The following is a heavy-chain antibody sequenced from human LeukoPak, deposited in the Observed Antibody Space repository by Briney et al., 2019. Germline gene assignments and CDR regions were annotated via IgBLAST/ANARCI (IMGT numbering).Heavy chain of an antibody. Sequence: PGGSLRLSCAASGFTFSSYWMHWVRQAPGKGLVWVSRFNSDGSSASYADSVKGRFTISRDNSQNTLYLETNSLRVEDTAMFHCAAAYCSTTACSPLAYWGQGILVTVSS. V-gene: IGHV3-74*01. J-gene: IGHJ4*02. D-gene: IGHD2-2*01. CDR3: AAAYCSTTACSPLAY. CDR1: GFTFSSYW. CDR2: FNSDGSSA.